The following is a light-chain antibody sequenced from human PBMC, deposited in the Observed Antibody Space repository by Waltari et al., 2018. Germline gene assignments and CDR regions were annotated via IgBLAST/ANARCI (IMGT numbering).Light chain of an antibody. CDR3: MQGTHWPWT. Sequence: DVVMTQSPLSLPVTLGQPATISCRSSQSLVHSDGNTYLNWFHQRPGQSQRRLIYKVSNRDSGVPDRFGGSGSGTEFTLKISRVEAEDVGVYYCMQGTHWPWTFGQGTKVEIK. CDR2: KVS. CDR1: QSLVHSDGNTY. J-gene: IGKJ1*01. V-gene: IGKV2-30*02.